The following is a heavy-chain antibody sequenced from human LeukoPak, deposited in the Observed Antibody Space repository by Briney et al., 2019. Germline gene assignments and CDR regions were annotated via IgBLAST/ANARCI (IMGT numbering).Heavy chain of an antibody. CDR3: ASGFGDSSSWHGGWVDP. CDR1: GYTFTSYD. J-gene: IGHJ5*02. Sequence: ASVKVSCKASGYTFTSYDINWVRQATGQGLEWMGWMNPNSGNTGYAQKFQGRVTMTRNTSISTAYMELSSLRSEDTAVYYMASGFGDSSSWHGGWVDPWGHGNLVTVSS. D-gene: IGHD6-13*01. V-gene: IGHV1-8*01. CDR2: MNPNSGNT.